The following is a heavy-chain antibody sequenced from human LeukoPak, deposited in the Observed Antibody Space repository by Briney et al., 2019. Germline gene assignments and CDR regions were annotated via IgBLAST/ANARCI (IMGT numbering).Heavy chain of an antibody. CDR2: VYINGST. J-gene: IGHJ6*03. D-gene: IGHD6-13*01. CDR3: ARLRRSSSWYYYYYYMDV. V-gene: IGHV4-61*02. Sequence: SQTLSLTCTVSGGSSSSVSYYWSWIRQPAGKGLEWIGRVYINGSTNYNPSLKSRVTISVDTSKNQFSLKLSSVTAADTAVYYCARLRRSSSWYYYYYYMDVWGKGTTVTISS. CDR1: GGSSSSVSYY.